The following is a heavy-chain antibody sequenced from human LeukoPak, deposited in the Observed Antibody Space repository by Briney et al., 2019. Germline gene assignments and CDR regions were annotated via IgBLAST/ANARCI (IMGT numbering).Heavy chain of an antibody. J-gene: IGHJ4*02. Sequence: PGGSLRLSCAASGFTFSSYTMNWVRQAPGKGLEWVSRINSDGSSTSYADSVKGRFTISRDNAKNSLYLQMNSLRAEDTAVYYCATFDNPFGYWGQGTLVTVSS. V-gene: IGHV3-74*01. D-gene: IGHD3-9*01. CDR3: ATFDNPFGY. CDR1: GFTFSSYT. CDR2: INSDGSST.